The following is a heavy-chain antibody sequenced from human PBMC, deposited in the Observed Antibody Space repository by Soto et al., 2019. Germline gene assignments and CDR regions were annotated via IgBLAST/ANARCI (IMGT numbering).Heavy chain of an antibody. D-gene: IGHD1-26*01. CDR3: AHLGRSWELHDAFDI. CDR2: IYWNDDK. J-gene: IGHJ3*02. CDR1: GFSLSTSGVG. V-gene: IGHV2-5*01. Sequence: QITLKESGPTLVKPTQTLTLTCTFSGFSLSTSGVGVGWIRQPPGKALEWLALIYWNDDKRYSPSLKSRLTITKDTSKNQVVLTMTNMDPVDTATYYFAHLGRSWELHDAFDIWGQGTMVTVSS.